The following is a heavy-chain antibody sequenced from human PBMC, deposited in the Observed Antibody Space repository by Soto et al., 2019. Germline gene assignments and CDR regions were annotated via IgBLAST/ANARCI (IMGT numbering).Heavy chain of an antibody. CDR1: GFTFSSYG. J-gene: IGHJ6*02. CDR3: AKSPQWVAKGGMDV. CDR2: ISNDGIKT. D-gene: IGHD1-26*01. V-gene: IGHV3-30*18. Sequence: QVHLVESGGGVVQPGGSLRLSCAASGFTFSSYGVHWVRQAPGKGLEWVAVISNDGIKTNYGESAKGRFTISRDNSKNTLYLQMNSLRTEDTAVYYCAKSPQWVAKGGMDVWGQGTTVTVSS.